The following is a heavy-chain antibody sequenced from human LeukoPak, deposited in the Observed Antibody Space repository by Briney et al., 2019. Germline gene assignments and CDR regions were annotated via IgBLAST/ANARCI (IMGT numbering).Heavy chain of an antibody. J-gene: IGHJ4*02. CDR1: GFIFSSYG. Sequence: PGGSLRLSCAASGFIFSSYGMHWVRQAPGKGLEWVAVIWYDGSNKYYADTVKGRFTISRDNSKNTLYLQMNSLRAEDTAVYYCARGSGSYYPRSDYWGQGTLVTVSS. D-gene: IGHD1-26*01. CDR2: IWYDGSNK. V-gene: IGHV3-33*01. CDR3: ARGSGSYYPRSDY.